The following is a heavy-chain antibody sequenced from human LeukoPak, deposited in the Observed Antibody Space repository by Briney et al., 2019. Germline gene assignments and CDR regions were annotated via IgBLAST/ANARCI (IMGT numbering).Heavy chain of an antibody. V-gene: IGHV4-61*02. CDR2: IYTSGST. CDR1: GGSISSGSYY. J-gene: IGHJ4*02. Sequence: SETLSLTCTISGGSISSGSYYWSWIRQPAGKGLEWIGRIYTSGSTNYNPSLKSRVTISVDTSKNQFSLKLSSVTAADTAVYYCARVTTGGYYNCWGQGTLVTVSS. D-gene: IGHD3-22*01. CDR3: ARVTTGGYYNC.